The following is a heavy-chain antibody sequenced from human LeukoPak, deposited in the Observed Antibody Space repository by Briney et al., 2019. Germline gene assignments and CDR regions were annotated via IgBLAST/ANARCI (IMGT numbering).Heavy chain of an antibody. CDR2: ITGNGGSI. D-gene: IGHD1-26*01. J-gene: IGHJ3*02. Sequence: GGSLRLSCVXSXXTFHAHGMNWVRQAPGKGLEWVSGITGNGGSISYADSVKGRFAISRDNTKNSLYLQMTSLKVEDTALYYCVKDGSYIAFDIWGLGTMVTVSS. V-gene: IGHV3-20*04. CDR3: VKDGSYIAFDI. CDR1: XXTFHAHG.